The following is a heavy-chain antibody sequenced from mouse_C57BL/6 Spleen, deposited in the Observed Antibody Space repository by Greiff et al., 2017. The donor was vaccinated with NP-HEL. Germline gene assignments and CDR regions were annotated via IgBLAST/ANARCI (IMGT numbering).Heavy chain of an antibody. CDR2: ISTLAYSI. Sequence: EVRLVESGGGLVQPGGSPKLSCAASGFTFSDYGMAWVRQAPRKGPEWVAFISTLAYSIYYADTVTGRFTISRENAKNTLYLEMSSLRSEDTAMYYCARGAGYGSGYGYFDVWGTGTTVTVSS. J-gene: IGHJ1*03. V-gene: IGHV5-15*01. CDR3: ARGAGYGSGYGYFDV. D-gene: IGHD1-1*01. CDR1: GFTFSDYG.